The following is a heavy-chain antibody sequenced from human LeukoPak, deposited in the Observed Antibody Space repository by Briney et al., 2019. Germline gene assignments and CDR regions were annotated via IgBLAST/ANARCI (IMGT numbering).Heavy chain of an antibody. Sequence: ASVTVSCKASGYTFTGHYIHWVRQAPGQGLEWMGWINPKNAGTNYAQKFQGRVTMTRDTSTGTAYMELSRLRSDDTAVYYCARTLYIAAAPGGFDYWGQGTLVAVSS. V-gene: IGHV1-2*02. CDR2: INPKNAGT. CDR3: ARTLYIAAAPGGFDY. D-gene: IGHD6-13*01. CDR1: GYTFTGHY. J-gene: IGHJ4*02.